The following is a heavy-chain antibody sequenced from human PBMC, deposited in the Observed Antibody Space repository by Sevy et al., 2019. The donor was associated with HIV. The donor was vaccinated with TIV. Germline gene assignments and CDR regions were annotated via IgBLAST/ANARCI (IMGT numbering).Heavy chain of an antibody. D-gene: IGHD6-19*01. V-gene: IGHV3-53*01. Sequence: GGSLRLSCAASGFTVSSNYMSWVRQAPGKGLEWVSVIYSGGSTYYAYSVKGRFTISRDYSKNTLFLQMNSLRAEDTAVYYCARAGIAVAGPLDYWGQGTLVTVSS. J-gene: IGHJ4*02. CDR2: IYSGGST. CDR1: GFTVSSNY. CDR3: ARAGIAVAGPLDY.